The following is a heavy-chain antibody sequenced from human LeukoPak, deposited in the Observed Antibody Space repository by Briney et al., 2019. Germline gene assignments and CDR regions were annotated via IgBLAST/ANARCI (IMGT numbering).Heavy chain of an antibody. D-gene: IGHD5-12*01. CDR2: ISSSSSYT. Sequence: GGSLRLSCAASGFTFSDYYMSWIRQAPGKGLEWVSYISSSSSYTNYADSVKGRFTISRDNAKNSLYLQMNSLRAKDTAVYYCAREGNSGYQDYWGQGTLVTVSS. CDR3: AREGNSGYQDY. V-gene: IGHV3-11*06. CDR1: GFTFSDYY. J-gene: IGHJ4*02.